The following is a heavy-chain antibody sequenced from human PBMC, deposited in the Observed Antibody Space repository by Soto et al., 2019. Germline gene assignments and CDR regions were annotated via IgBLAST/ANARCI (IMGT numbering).Heavy chain of an antibody. CDR1: GYTFTSYA. CDR3: ARALYYDFWSGSWFDP. J-gene: IGHJ5*02. Sequence: EASVKVSCKASGYTFTSYAMHWVRQAPGQRLEWMGWINAGNGNTKYSQKFQGRVTITRDTSASTAYMELSSLRSEDTAVYYCARALYYDFWSGSWFDPWGQGTLVTVSS. D-gene: IGHD3-3*01. CDR2: INAGNGNT. V-gene: IGHV1-3*01.